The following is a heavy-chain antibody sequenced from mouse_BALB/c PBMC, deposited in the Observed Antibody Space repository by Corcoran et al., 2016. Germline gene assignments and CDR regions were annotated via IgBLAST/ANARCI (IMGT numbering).Heavy chain of an antibody. Sequence: EVQLQQSGPELVQPGASVKMSCKASGYTFTDYYMKWVKQSHGKGLEWIGDINPNNGGTSYNQKFKGKATLTVDKSSSTAYMQRNSLTSEDSAVYYCARDWDWYFDGWGAGTTVTVAS. CDR1: GYTFTDYY. CDR2: INPNNGGT. D-gene: IGHD4-1*01. J-gene: IGHJ1*01. V-gene: IGHV1-26*01. CDR3: ARDWDWYFDG.